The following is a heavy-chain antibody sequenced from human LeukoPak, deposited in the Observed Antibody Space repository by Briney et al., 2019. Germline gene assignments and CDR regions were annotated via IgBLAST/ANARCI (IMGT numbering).Heavy chain of an antibody. J-gene: IGHJ4*02. CDR2: ISWNSGGI. V-gene: IGHV3-9*01. CDR3: AKDRYGDYLGSLDY. D-gene: IGHD4-17*01. Sequence: GGSLRLSCAASGFTFDDYAMHWVRHAPGKGLEWVSGISWNSGGIVYADSVKGRFTISRDNAKNSLYLQMNSLRVEDTALYYCAKDRYGDYLGSLDYWGQGTLVTVSS. CDR1: GFTFDDYA.